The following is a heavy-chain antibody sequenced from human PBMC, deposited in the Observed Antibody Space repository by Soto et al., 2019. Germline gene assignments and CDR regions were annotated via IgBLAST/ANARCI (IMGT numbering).Heavy chain of an antibody. CDR1: GGTFSSYA. J-gene: IGHJ6*02. V-gene: IGHV1-69*13. D-gene: IGHD1-7*01. Sequence: ASVKVSCKASGGTFSSYAISWVRQAPGQGLEWMGGIIPIFGTANYAQKFQGRVTITADESTSTAYMELSSLRSEDTAVYYCARDRSRITGTFYYYGMDVWGQGTTVTVSS. CDR3: ARDRSRITGTFYYYGMDV. CDR2: IIPIFGTA.